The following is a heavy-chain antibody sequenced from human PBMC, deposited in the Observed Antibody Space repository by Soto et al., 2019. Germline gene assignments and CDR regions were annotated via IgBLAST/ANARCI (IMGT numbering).Heavy chain of an antibody. CDR3: ARDKNFQLLSTYNWFDP. CDR2: ISAYNGNT. D-gene: IGHD2-21*01. CDR1: GYTFSGYG. V-gene: IGHV1-18*01. Sequence: QVQLVQSGGEVKEPGASVKVSCKASGYTFSGYGISWVRQAPGQGLEWMGWISAYNGNTKYAQNLQGRVTLTTDTSTNTAYMELRSLRPDDTAMYFCARDKNFQLLSTYNWFDPWGQGTLVTVSS. J-gene: IGHJ5*02.